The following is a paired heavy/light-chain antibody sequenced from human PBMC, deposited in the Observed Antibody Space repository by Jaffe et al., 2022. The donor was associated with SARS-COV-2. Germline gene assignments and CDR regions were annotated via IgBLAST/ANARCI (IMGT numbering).Heavy chain of an antibody. CDR1: GFTFSSYA. Sequence: EVQLLESGGGLVQPGGSLRLSCAASGFTFSSYAMSWVRQAPGMGLEWVSAFGGSGGGTYYADSVKGRFTISRDDSKNTLYLQMHSLRADDTAVYFCAKAGPYATPRKYYFDYWGQGTLVTVSS. J-gene: IGHJ4*02. V-gene: IGHV3-23*01. CDR2: FGGSGGGT. D-gene: IGHD2-2*01. CDR3: AKAGPYATPRKYYFDY.
Light chain of an antibody. CDR1: QSVLYSSNNQNY. CDR3: QQYYYTPLT. Sequence: DIVMTQSPDSLAVSLGERATINCKSSQSVLYSSNNQNYLAWYQQKPGQPPKLLIYWASTRESGVPDRFSGSGSGTDFTLTISSLQAEDVAVYFCQQYYYTPLTFGGGTKVEFK. J-gene: IGKJ4*01. CDR2: WAS. V-gene: IGKV4-1*01.